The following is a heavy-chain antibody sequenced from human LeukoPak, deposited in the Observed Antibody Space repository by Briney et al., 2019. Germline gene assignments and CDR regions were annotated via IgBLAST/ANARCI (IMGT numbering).Heavy chain of an antibody. CDR3: AKEGIAARPGGYYFDY. Sequence: PGGSLRLSCAASGFTFSSYGMHWVRQAPGKGLERVAFIRYDGSNKYYADSVKGRFTISRDNSKNTLYLQMNSLRAEDTAVYYCAKEGIAARPGGYYFDYWGQGTLVTVSS. CDR1: GFTFSSYG. J-gene: IGHJ4*02. V-gene: IGHV3-30*02. CDR2: IRYDGSNK. D-gene: IGHD6-6*01.